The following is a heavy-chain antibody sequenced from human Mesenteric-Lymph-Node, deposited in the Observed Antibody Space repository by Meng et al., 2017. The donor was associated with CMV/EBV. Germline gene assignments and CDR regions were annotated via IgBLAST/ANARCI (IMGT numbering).Heavy chain of an antibody. Sequence: GGSLRLSCAASGFPSSNYSRNWVRQAPGKVLEWVSYFSSSSSSTYYADSVKGRFTTSRDNAKNSLNLQMNTLRAEDTAVYYCARVDVSRLLEWLPHHGMDVWGHGTTVTVSS. J-gene: IGHJ6*02. D-gene: IGHD3-3*01. CDR1: GFPSSNYS. CDR3: ARVDVSRLLEWLPHHGMDV. V-gene: IGHV3-48*04. CDR2: FSSSSSST.